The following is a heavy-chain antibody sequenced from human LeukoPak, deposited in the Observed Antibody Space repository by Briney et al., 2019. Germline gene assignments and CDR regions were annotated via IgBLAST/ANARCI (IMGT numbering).Heavy chain of an antibody. V-gene: IGHV3-11*04. CDR1: GFTFSDYY. CDR3: AKNMDYDIFTGYSSAY. D-gene: IGHD3-9*01. J-gene: IGHJ4*02. Sequence: PGGSLRLSCAASGFTFSDYYMSWIRQAPGKGLEWVSYISSSGSTIYYADSVKGRFTISRDNAKNSLYLQMNSLRAEDTAVYYCAKNMDYDIFTGYSSAYWGQGTLVTVSS. CDR2: ISSSGSTI.